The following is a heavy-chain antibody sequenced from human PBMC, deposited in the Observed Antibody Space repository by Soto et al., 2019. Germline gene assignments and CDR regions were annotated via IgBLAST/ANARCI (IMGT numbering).Heavy chain of an antibody. CDR3: ARQGFGQLHGLVDV. J-gene: IGHJ6*02. CDR2: VHHSWGS. Sequence: QVQLQESGPGLVKPSETLSLSCTVSGGSISSYYWSWFRQSPGKRMEWIGYVHHSWGSSYNHSLQSRVAISLDTSKSQFSLKVTSVTATDTAVYHCARQGFGQLHGLVDVWGQGTKVTVSS. V-gene: IGHV4-59*08. CDR1: GGSISSYY. D-gene: IGHD3-10*01.